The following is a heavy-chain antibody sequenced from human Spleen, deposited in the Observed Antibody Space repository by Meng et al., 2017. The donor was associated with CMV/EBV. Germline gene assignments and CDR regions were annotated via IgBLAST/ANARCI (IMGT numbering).Heavy chain of an antibody. D-gene: IGHD3-22*01. CDR1: GDTLSTYG. J-gene: IGHJ6*02. CDR2: ISAYNGNT. Sequence: ASVKVSCKASGDTLSTYGISWVRQAPGQGLEWMGWISAYNGNTNYAQKLQGRVTMTTDTSTSTAYMELRSLRSDDTAVYYCARAYYYDSSGPWGYYGMDVWGQGTTVTVSS. CDR3: ARAYYYDSSGPWGYYGMDV. V-gene: IGHV1-18*01.